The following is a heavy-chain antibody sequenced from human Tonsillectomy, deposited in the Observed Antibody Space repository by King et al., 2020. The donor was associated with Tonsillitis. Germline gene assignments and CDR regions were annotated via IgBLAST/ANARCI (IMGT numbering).Heavy chain of an antibody. V-gene: IGHV3-23*04. CDR1: GFTFSSYA. CDR3: AKDGHSSGWYYFDY. Sequence: VQLVESGGGLEQPGGSLRLSCAASGFTFSSYAMSWVRQAPGKGLEWVSGISGSGGSTNYADSEKGRFTISRDSSKNTLYLQMNSLRAEDTAVYYCAKDGHSSGWYYFDYWGQGTLVTVSS. CDR2: ISGSGGST. J-gene: IGHJ4*02. D-gene: IGHD6-19*01.